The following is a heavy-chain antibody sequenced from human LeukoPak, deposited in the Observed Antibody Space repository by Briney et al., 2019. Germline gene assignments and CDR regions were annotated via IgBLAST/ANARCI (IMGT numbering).Heavy chain of an antibody. J-gene: IGHJ4*02. CDR1: GFSFSSYA. Sequence: AGGSLRLSCAASGFSFSSYAMSWVRQAPGKGLEWVSSIGTDDSTFYAHSVKGRFTISRDNSKNTLYLQMNSLRAEDTAVYYCAIETGGYFDYWGQGTLVTVSS. CDR2: IGTDDST. D-gene: IGHD2-8*02. V-gene: IGHV3-23*01. CDR3: AIETGGYFDY.